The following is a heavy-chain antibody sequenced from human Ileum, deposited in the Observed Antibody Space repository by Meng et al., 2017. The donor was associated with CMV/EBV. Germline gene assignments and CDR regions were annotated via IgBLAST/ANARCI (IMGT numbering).Heavy chain of an antibody. V-gene: IGHV3-30*02. CDR3: VGHQGGPREGVRLV. D-gene: IGHD3-16*01. CDR2: IDINGENR. J-gene: IGHJ4*02. CDR1: EFIFNNYG. Sequence: GGPLRLSCAASEFIFNNYGIHWLRQAPGKGLEGLSFIDINGENRYNVDIVKGRFIVSKDKSKNTVFLQMNSLRVEDTAVYYCVGHQGGPREGVRLVWGQGTLVTVST.